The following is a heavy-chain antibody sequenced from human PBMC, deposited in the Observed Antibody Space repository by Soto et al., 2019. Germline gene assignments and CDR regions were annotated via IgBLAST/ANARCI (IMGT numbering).Heavy chain of an antibody. CDR2: IIPIFGTA. V-gene: IGHV1-69*01. D-gene: IGHD1-26*01. CDR1: GGTFSSYS. CDR3: ARDGGRHSGGIDY. Sequence: QVQLVQSGAEVKKPGSSVKVSCKASGGTFSSYSINWVRQAPRQGLEWMGEIIPIFGTANYAQKFQGRVTITADESTSTAYMELSSLRSEDTAVYYCARDGGRHSGGIDYWGQGNLVTVSS. J-gene: IGHJ4*02.